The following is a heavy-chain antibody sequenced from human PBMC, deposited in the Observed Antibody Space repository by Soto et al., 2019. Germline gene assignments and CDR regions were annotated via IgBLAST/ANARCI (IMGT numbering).Heavy chain of an antibody. CDR1: GGSISSGGYS. CDR2: IYHSGST. D-gene: IGHD2-15*01. Sequence: SATLCLTCAVSGGSISSGGYSWSWIRQPPGKGLEWIGYIYHSGSTYYNPSLKSRVTISVDRSKNQFSLKLSSVTAADTAVYYCARDGVAPFDYWGQGTLVTVSS. CDR3: ARDGVAPFDY. V-gene: IGHV4-30-2*01. J-gene: IGHJ4*02.